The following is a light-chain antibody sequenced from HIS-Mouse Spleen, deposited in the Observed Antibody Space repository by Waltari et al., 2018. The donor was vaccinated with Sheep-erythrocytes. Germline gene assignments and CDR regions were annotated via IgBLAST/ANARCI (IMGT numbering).Light chain of an antibody. CDR2: DAS. CDR3: QQFNNYPRT. V-gene: IGKV1D-13*01. Sequence: AIQLTQSPSSLSASAGDRVTITCRASQGISSALAWYQQKPGKAPNPLIYDASSWESGVPTRFSGSGAGTDFTLTISSLQPEDFATYYCQQFNNYPRTFGQGTKVEIK. J-gene: IGKJ1*01. CDR1: QGISSA.